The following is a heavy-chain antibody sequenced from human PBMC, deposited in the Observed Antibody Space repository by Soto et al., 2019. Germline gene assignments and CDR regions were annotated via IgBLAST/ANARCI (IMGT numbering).Heavy chain of an antibody. CDR2: IYYSGST. D-gene: IGHD2-2*01. CDR1: GGSISSYY. Sequence: SETLSLTCTVSGGSISSYYWSWIRQPPGKGLEWIGYIYYSGSTNYNPSLKSRVTISVDTSKNQFSLKLSSVTAADTAVYYCARRVRYCSSTSCRGYFDYWGQGTMVTVSS. V-gene: IGHV4-59*01. CDR3: ARRVRYCSSTSCRGYFDY. J-gene: IGHJ4*02.